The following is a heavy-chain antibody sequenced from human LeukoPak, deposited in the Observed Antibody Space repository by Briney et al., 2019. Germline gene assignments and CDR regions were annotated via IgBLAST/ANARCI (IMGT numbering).Heavy chain of an antibody. V-gene: IGHV1-69*05. CDR1: GGTFSSYA. CDR2: IIPIFGTA. Sequence: SVKVSCKASGGTFSSYAISWVRQAPGQGLEWMGGIIPIFGTANYAQKFQGRVTITTDESTSTAYMELSSLRSEDTAVYYCARDSSSSGYYYYYYMDVWGKGTTATVSS. CDR3: ARDSSSSGYYYYYYMDV. D-gene: IGHD6-6*01. J-gene: IGHJ6*03.